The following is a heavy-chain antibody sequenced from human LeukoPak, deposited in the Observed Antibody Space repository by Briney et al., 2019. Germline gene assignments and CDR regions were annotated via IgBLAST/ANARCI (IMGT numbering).Heavy chain of an antibody. J-gene: IGHJ3*02. Sequence: NPSETLSLTCSVSGGSISSSSYFWGWIRQPPGKGLEWIASVHHSGSTYYNPSLKSRLTISVDTSKNQFSLKMSSVTAADTAVYYCARQRQFGSGRWGSPPQDAFDIWGQGTMVTVSS. CDR1: GGSISSSSYF. V-gene: IGHV4-39*01. D-gene: IGHD3-10*01. CDR3: ARQRQFGSGRWGSPPQDAFDI. CDR2: VHHSGST.